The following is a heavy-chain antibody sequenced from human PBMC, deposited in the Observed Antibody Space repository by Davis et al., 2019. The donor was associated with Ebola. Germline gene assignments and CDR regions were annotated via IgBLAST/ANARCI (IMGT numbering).Heavy chain of an antibody. CDR2: IKSKTDGGTT. D-gene: IGHD6-13*01. CDR3: TTDPSSSYYFDY. Sequence: PGGSLRLSCAASGFTFSNAWMSWVRQAPGKGLEWVGRIKSKTDGGTTDYAAPVKGRFTISRDDSKNTLYLQMNSLKTEDTAVYYCTTDPSSSYYFDYWGQGTLVTVSS. V-gene: IGHV3-15*01. CDR1: GFTFSNAW. J-gene: IGHJ4*02.